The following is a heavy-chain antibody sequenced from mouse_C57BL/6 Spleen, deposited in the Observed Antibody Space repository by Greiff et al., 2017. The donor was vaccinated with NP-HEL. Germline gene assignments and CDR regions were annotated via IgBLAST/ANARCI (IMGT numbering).Heavy chain of an antibody. CDR1: GYTFTSYW. CDR2: IDPSDSYT. D-gene: IGHD4-1*01. J-gene: IGHJ3*01. Sequence: QVQLQQPGAELVMPGASVKLSCTASGYTFTSYWMHWVKQRPGQGLEWIGEIDPSDSYTNYTQTFQGKSTLTIANSSSTAYLQLSSLTSEDSAVYYCARWNWDEAYWGKGTLVTVSA. V-gene: IGHV1-69*01. CDR3: ARWNWDEAY.